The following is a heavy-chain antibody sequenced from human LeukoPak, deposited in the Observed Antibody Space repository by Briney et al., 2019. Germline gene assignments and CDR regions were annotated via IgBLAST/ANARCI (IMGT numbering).Heavy chain of an antibody. CDR2: IIPIFGTA. J-gene: IGHJ5*02. Sequence: GASVKVSCKASGGTFSSYAISWVRQAPGQGLEWMGGIIPIFGTANYAQKFQGRVTITTDESTSTAYMELSSLRSEDTAVYYCAKGGYCSSTSCRTGGFDPRGQGTLVTVYS. CDR1: GGTFSSYA. CDR3: AKGGYCSSTSCRTGGFDP. V-gene: IGHV1-69*05. D-gene: IGHD2-2*01.